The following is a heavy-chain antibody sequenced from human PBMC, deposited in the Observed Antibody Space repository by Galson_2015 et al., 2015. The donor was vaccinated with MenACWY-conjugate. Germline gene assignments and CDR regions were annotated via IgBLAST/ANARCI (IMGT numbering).Heavy chain of an antibody. Sequence: QSGAEVKKPGESLQISCKGSGSTFTTYWIGWVRQLPGKGLEWMGLISPGDSETRYSPAFQGQVTISADKSISTACVQWDSLQASDTAMYYCARHPPGGRGMDVWGQGTTVTVSS. J-gene: IGHJ6*02. D-gene: IGHD1-26*01. CDR3: ARHPPGGRGMDV. CDR2: ISPGDSET. V-gene: IGHV5-51*01. CDR1: GSTFTTYW.